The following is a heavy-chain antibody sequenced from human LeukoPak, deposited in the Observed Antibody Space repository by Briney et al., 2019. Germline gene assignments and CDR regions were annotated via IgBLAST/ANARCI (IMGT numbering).Heavy chain of an antibody. Sequence: GASVKVSCKVSGYTLTELSMHWVRQAPGKGLEWMGGFDPEDGETIYAQKFQGRVTMTEDTSTDTAYMELSSLRSEDTAVYYCETVIPGDDAVAFDYWGQGTLVTVSS. CDR1: GYTLTELS. CDR3: ETVIPGDDAVAFDY. V-gene: IGHV1-24*01. J-gene: IGHJ4*02. CDR2: FDPEDGET. D-gene: IGHD2-15*01.